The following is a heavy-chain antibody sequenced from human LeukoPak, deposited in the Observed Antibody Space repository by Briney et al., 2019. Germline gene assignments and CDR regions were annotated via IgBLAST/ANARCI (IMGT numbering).Heavy chain of an antibody. V-gene: IGHV4-34*01. CDR2: INHSGST. CDR1: GGSFSGYY. Sequence: SETLSLTCAVYGGSFSGYYWSWIRQPPGKGLEWIGEINHSGSTNYNPSLKSRVTISVDTSKNQFSLKLSSVTAADTAVYYCARRYYGSGRRFDPWGLGTLVTVSS. J-gene: IGHJ5*02. D-gene: IGHD3-10*01. CDR3: ARRYYGSGRRFDP.